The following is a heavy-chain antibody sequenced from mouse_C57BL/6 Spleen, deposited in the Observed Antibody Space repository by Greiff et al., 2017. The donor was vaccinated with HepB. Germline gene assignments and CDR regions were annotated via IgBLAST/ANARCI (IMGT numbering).Heavy chain of an antibody. CDR2: IYPGDGDT. CDR1: GYAFSSYW. V-gene: IGHV1-80*01. Sequence: VTLQESGAELLQPGASVKISCKASGYAFSSYWMNWVKQRPGKGLEWIGQIYPGDGDTNYNGKFKGKATLTADKSSSTAYMQLSSLTSEDTSVYVCARSRSYDLDYWGQGTTLTVSS. D-gene: IGHD2-14*01. J-gene: IGHJ2*01. CDR3: ARSRSYDLDY.